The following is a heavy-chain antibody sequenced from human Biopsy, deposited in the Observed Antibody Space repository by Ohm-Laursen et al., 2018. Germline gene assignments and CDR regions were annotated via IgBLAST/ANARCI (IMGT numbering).Heavy chain of an antibody. CDR3: ARDSGILNYGNFKYYHYYGMDV. D-gene: IGHD4-11*01. V-gene: IGHV4-59*02. CDR2: IYYSVMT. Sequence: GTLSPTCTVSGDSVTKYYWSWIRQPPGKGLEWIGHIYYSVMTNYNPSLQSRVSISVEPSRNQDSLTLSSVTTADTAVYYCARDSGILNYGNFKYYHYYGMDVWGQGTKVTVSS. CDR1: GDSVTKYY. J-gene: IGHJ6*02.